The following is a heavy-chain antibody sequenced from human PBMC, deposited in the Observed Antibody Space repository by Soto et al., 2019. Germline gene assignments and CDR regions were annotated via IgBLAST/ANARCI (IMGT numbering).Heavy chain of an antibody. D-gene: IGHD3-22*01. CDR1: GFTFSSYS. J-gene: IGHJ6*02. CDR3: GRDGSSGYLGYYYYYGMDV. Sequence: PGGSLRLSCAASGFTFSSYSMNWVRQAPGKGLEWVSSISSSSSYIYYADSVKGRFTISRDNAKNSLYLQMNSLRAEDTAVYYCGRDGSSGYLGYYYYYGMDVWGQGTTVTVSS. V-gene: IGHV3-21*01. CDR2: ISSSSSYI.